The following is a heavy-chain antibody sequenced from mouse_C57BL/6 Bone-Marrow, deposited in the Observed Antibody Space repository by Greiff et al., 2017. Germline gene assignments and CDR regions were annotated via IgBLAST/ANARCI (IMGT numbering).Heavy chain of an antibody. CDR1: GFTFSDYG. CDR3: ARGGYPHYDAMDY. D-gene: IGHD2-2*01. V-gene: IGHV5-17*01. CDR2: ISSGSSTI. J-gene: IGHJ4*01. Sequence: EVHLVESGGGLVKPGGSLKLSCAASGFTFSDYGMHWVRQAPEQGLEWVAYISSGSSTIYYADTVKGRFTISRDNAKNTLFLQLTSLRSEDTAMYYCARGGYPHYDAMDYWGQGTSVTVSS.